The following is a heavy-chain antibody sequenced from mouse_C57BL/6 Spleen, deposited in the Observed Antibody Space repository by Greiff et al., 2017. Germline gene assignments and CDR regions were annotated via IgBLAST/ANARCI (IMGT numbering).Heavy chain of an antibody. CDR1: GFTFSSYG. J-gene: IGHJ2*01. V-gene: IGHV5-6*01. Sequence: EVKLMESGGDLVKPGGSLKLSCAASGFTFSSYGMSWVRQTPDKRLEWVATISSGGSYTYYPDSVKGRFTISRDNAKNTLYLQMSSLKSEDTAMYYCASLITTVPDDWGQGTTLTVSS. D-gene: IGHD1-1*01. CDR3: ASLITTVPDD. CDR2: ISSGGSYT.